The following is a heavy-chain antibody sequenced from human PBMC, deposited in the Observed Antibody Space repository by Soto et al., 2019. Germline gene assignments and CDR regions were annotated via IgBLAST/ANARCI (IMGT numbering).Heavy chain of an antibody. D-gene: IGHD6-13*01. Sequence: QVQLVQSGAEVKKPGSSVKVSCRPSGGSFTMYGISWVRQAPGQGLEWMGGIIPRFGSPNYAQNFQGRVTITSEESSSTVYMELSSLRIEDTPIYYCARDRIAAALVNYYGREVWGQGTTVAVSS. CDR3: ARDRIAAALVNYYGREV. V-gene: IGHV1-69*01. CDR1: GGSFTMYG. J-gene: IGHJ6*01. CDR2: IIPRFGSP.